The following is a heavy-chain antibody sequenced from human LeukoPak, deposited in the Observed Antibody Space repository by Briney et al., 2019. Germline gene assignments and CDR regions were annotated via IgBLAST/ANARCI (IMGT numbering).Heavy chain of an antibody. V-gene: IGHV4-4*07. CDR3: ARGASTSCYPTFCWFDP. CDR1: GGSISSYY. Sequence: SETLSLTCTVSGGSISSYYWSWIRQPAGKGLEWIGRIYTSGSTNYNPSLKSRVTMSVDTSKNQFSLKLSSVTAADTAVYYCARGASTSCYPTFCWFDPWGQGTLVTVSS. CDR2: IYTSGST. J-gene: IGHJ5*02. D-gene: IGHD2-2*01.